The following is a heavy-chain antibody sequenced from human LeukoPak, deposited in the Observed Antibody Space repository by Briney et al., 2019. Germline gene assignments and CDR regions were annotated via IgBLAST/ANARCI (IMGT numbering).Heavy chain of an antibody. J-gene: IGHJ4*02. CDR1: GFTFSSHA. Sequence: PGGSLRLSCAASGFTFSSHAMSWVRQAPGKGLEWVSIIYSGGGTYYADSVKGRFTISRGNSKNTLYLQMNSLRADDTAVYYCARGCYYERSGYCPFDYWGPGTLVTVSS. CDR3: ARGCYYERSGYCPFDY. CDR2: IYSGGGT. V-gene: IGHV3-53*01. D-gene: IGHD3-22*01.